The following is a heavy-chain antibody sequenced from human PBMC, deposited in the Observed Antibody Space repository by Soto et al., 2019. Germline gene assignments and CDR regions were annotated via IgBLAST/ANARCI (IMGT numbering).Heavy chain of an antibody. V-gene: IGHV4-39*01. CDR3: ARSHYTYGLLIDY. Sequence: SETLSLTCPVSGDSITTNGYYWGWILQPPGKGLQWIGNVYWTGSTFSHPSLTSRVFISVDTSKNEFSLRLTSVTAADTAVYYCARSHYTYGLLIDYWGPGTLVTVSS. J-gene: IGHJ4*02. CDR1: GDSITTNGYY. D-gene: IGHD2-8*01. CDR2: VYWTGST.